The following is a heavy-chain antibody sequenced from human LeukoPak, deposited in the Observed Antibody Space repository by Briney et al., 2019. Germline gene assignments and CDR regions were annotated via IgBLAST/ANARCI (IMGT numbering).Heavy chain of an antibody. CDR2: ISWDGTT. J-gene: IGHJ4*02. CDR3: VKDLSYESSGHVLEY. Sequence: PGGSLRLSCVASGFTFEDYTMHWVRQGPGKTLEWVSLISWDGTTYYTDSVKGRFTISRDNSKNSLYLQMDTLRSEDTAFYYCVKDLSYESSGHVLEYWGQGTLVTVSS. D-gene: IGHD3-22*01. CDR1: GFTFEDYT. V-gene: IGHV3-43*01.